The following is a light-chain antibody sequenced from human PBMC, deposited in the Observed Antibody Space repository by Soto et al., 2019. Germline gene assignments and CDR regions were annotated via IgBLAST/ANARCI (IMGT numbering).Light chain of an antibody. CDR3: SSYTSSSTLYV. J-gene: IGLJ1*01. CDR2: EVS. V-gene: IGLV2-14*01. CDR1: SSDGGGYNY. Sequence: SALTQPASVSGSPGQSITISCTGTSSDGGGYNYVSWYQQHPGKAPKLMIYEVSNRPSGVSNRFSGSKSGNTASLTISGLQAEDEADYYCSSYTSSSTLYVFGTGTKVTVL.